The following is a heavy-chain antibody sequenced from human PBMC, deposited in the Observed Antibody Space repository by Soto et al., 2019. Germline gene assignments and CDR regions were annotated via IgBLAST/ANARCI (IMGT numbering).Heavy chain of an antibody. Sequence: PGGSLRLSCAASGFTFISYAMHWVLQAPCKGLEWVAVISYDGSNKYYADSVKGRFTISRDNSKNTLYLQMNSLRAEDTAVYYCARDSLLYAVLNWVDPWCQGRLVTVSS. J-gene: IGHJ5*02. CDR1: GFTFISYA. CDR3: ARDSLLYAVLNWVDP. CDR2: ISYDGSNK. V-gene: IGHV3-30-3*01. D-gene: IGHD2-15*01.